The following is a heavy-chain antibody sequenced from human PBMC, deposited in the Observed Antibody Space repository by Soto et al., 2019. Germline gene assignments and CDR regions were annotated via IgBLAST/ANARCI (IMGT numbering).Heavy chain of an antibody. Sequence: GGSLRLSCAASGFTFNSYSMNWVRQAPGKGLEWVSSISSSSSYIYYADSVKGRFTISRDNAKNSLYLQMNSLRAEDTAVYYCARENTYYDFWSGSDPLDYWGQGTLVTVSS. CDR1: GFTFNSYS. CDR3: ARENTYYDFWSGSDPLDY. CDR2: ISSSSSYI. J-gene: IGHJ4*02. V-gene: IGHV3-21*01. D-gene: IGHD3-3*01.